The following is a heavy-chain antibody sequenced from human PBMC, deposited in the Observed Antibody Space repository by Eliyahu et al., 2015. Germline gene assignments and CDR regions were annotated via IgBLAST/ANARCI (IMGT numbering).Heavy chain of an antibody. CDR3: AKASYYDSSGNNWFDP. D-gene: IGHD3-22*01. Sequence: EVQLVESGGGLVQPGGSLRLSCAASGFTFSSYAMSWVRQAPGKGLEWVSAISGSGGSTYYADSVKGRFTISRDNSKNTLYLQMNSLRAEDTAVYYCAKASYYDSSGNNWFDPWGQGTLVTVSS. V-gene: IGHV3-23*04. CDR2: ISGSGGST. CDR1: GFTFSSYA. J-gene: IGHJ5*02.